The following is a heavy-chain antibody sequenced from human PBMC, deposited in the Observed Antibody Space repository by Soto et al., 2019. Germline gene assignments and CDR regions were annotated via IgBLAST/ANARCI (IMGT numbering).Heavy chain of an antibody. Sequence: PGESLKISCKVSGYTFTSYWIGWVRQIPGKGLEWMGIIYPGDSDTKYSPSFQGHVTISADKSISTAYLQWSSLKASDTAVYYCARTTPIATAGNLAYWGQGTLVTVSS. D-gene: IGHD6-13*01. J-gene: IGHJ4*02. CDR3: ARTTPIATAGNLAY. CDR2: IYPGDSDT. CDR1: GYTFTSYW. V-gene: IGHV5-51*01.